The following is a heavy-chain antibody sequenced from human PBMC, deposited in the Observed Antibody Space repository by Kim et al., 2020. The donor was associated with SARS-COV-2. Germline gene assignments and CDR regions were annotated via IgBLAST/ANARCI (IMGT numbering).Heavy chain of an antibody. CDR1: GYTLTELS. D-gene: IGHD6-19*01. CDR2: FDPEDGET. V-gene: IGHV1-24*01. Sequence: ASVKVSCKVSGYTLTELSMHWVRQAPGKGLEWMGGFDPEDGETIYAQKFQGRVTMTEDTSTDTAYMELSSLRSEDTAVYYCATDSGAWVGNGQWLGPGFDPWGQGTLVTVSS. J-gene: IGHJ5*02. CDR3: ATDSGAWVGNGQWLGPGFDP.